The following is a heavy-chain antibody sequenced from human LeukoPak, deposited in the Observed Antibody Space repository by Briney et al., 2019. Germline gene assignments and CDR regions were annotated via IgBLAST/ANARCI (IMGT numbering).Heavy chain of an antibody. CDR1: GFTVSSNC. J-gene: IGHJ6*02. CDR2: IYNDGRT. Sequence: PGGSLRLSCVVSGFTVSSNCMTWVRQAPGKGLEWVSLIYNDGRTYYSDSVKGRFTISRDNSENPLYLQMNGLRAEDTAVYYCARERIYFGSGRDLTGARLFYYYGMDVWGQGTTVTVSS. D-gene: IGHD3-10*01. CDR3: ARERIYFGSGRDLTGARLFYYYGMDV. V-gene: IGHV3-53*01.